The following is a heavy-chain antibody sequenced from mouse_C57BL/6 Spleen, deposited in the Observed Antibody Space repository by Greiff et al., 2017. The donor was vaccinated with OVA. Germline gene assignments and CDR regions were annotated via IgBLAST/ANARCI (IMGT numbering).Heavy chain of an antibody. D-gene: IGHD2-1*01. CDR2: ISTYYVDA. V-gene: IGHV1-67*01. CDR3: ASGYGNYPAWFAY. CDR1: GYTFTDYA. J-gene: IGHJ3*01. Sequence: QVQLQQSGPELVRPGVSVKISCKGSGYTFTDYAMHWVKQSHAKSLEWIGVISTYYVDASYNQKFKDKATMTVDKSSSTAYMELARLTSEDSAVYYCASGYGNYPAWFAYWGQGTLVTVSA.